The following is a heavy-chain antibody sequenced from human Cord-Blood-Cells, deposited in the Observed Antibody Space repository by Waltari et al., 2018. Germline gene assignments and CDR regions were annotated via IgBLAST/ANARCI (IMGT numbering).Heavy chain of an antibody. J-gene: IGHJ4*02. CDR2: INPNSGGK. Sequence: QVQLVQSGAEVKKPGASVKVSCKASGYTFTGYYMHWVRQAPGQGLEWMGRINPNSGGKNYAQKFQGWVTMTRDTSISTAYMELSRLRSDDTAVYYCARDRGGDYSNLFDYWGQGTLVTVSS. CDR3: ARDRGGDYSNLFDY. V-gene: IGHV1-2*04. D-gene: IGHD4-4*01. CDR1: GYTFTGYY.